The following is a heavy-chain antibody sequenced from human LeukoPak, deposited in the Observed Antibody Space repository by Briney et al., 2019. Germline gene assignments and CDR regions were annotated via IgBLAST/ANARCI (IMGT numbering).Heavy chain of an antibody. CDR2: MNPNSGNT. D-gene: IGHD3-22*01. J-gene: IGHJ6*03. V-gene: IGHV1-8*01. CDR3: ARAHITMIVVDYYYYMDV. Sequence: ASVKVSCKASGYTFTSYDINWVRQATGQGLEWMGWMNPNSGNTGYAQKFQGRVTMTRNTSISTAYMELSSLRSEDTAVYYCARAHITMIVVDYYYYMDVWGKGTTVTVSS. CDR1: GYTFTSYD.